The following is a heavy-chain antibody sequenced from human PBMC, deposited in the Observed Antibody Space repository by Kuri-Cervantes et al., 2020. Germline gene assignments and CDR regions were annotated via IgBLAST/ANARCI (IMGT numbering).Heavy chain of an antibody. V-gene: IGHV4-59*01. CDR3: ARTRTYYLDY. Sequence: GSLRLSCTVSGGSISSYYWSWIRQPPGKGLEWIGYIYYSGSTNYNPSLKSRVTISVDTSKNQFSLKLSSVTAADTAVYYCARTRTYYLDYWGQGTLVTVSS. CDR1: GGSISSYY. J-gene: IGHJ4*02. D-gene: IGHD1-7*01. CDR2: IYYSGST.